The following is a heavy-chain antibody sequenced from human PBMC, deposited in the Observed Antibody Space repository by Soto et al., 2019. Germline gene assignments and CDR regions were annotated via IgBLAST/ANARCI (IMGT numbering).Heavy chain of an antibody. D-gene: IGHD3-3*01. CDR1: GVTFGSYW. CDR2: IKQDGREK. J-gene: IGHJ5*02. Sequence: GXPKRLPCTAAGVTFGSYWMSWVRQDTGKGLEWVANIKQDGREKYYVDSVKGRFTISRDNAKNSLYLQMNSLRAEDTAVYYCARDIFNTRGGYDFRSGYRNVSAPWVKGT. V-gene: IGHV3-7*03. CDR3: ARDIFNTRGGYDFRSGYRNVSAP.